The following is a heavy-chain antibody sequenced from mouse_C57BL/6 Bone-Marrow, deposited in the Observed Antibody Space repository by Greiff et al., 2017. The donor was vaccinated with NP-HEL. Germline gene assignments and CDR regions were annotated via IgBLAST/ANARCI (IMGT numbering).Heavy chain of an antibody. V-gene: IGHV5-6*01. CDR1: GFTFSSYG. J-gene: IGHJ4*01. D-gene: IGHD1-1*02. CDR3: ARPLYGRGSYYAMDY. Sequence: VQLVESGGDLVKPGGSLKLSCAASGFTFSSYGMSWVRQTPDKRLEWVATISSGGSYTYYPDSVKGRFTISRDNAKNTLYLQMSSLKSEDTAMYYCARPLYGRGSYYAMDYWGQGTSVTVSS. CDR2: ISSGGSYT.